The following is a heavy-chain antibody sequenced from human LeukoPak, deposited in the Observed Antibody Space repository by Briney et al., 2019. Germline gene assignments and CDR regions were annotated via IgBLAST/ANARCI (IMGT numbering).Heavy chain of an antibody. D-gene: IGHD6-13*01. CDR3: ARGERKVEIAAAGGVDY. V-gene: IGHV1-69*04. CDR2: IIPILGIA. CDR1: GGTFSSYA. Sequence: ASVKVSCKASGGTFSSYAISWVRQAPGQGLEWMGRIIPILGIANYAQTFQGRVTITADKSTSTAYMELSSLRSEDTAVYYCARGERKVEIAAAGGVDYWGQGTLVTVSS. J-gene: IGHJ4*02.